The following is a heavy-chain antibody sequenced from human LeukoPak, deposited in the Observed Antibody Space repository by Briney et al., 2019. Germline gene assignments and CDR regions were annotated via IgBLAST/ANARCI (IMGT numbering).Heavy chain of an antibody. J-gene: IGHJ3*02. CDR1: GGSFSGYY. CDR2: INHSGST. V-gene: IGHV4-34*01. D-gene: IGHD3-22*01. CDR3: ATGGVVVITDAFDI. Sequence: SETLSLTCAVYGGSFSGYYWSWIRQPPGKGLEWIGEINHSGSTNYNPSLKSRVTISVDTSKNQFFLKLSSVTAADTAVYYCATGGVVVITDAFDIWGQGTMVTVSS.